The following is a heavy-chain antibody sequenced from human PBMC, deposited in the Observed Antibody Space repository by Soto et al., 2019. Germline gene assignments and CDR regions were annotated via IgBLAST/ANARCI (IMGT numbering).Heavy chain of an antibody. CDR1: GYTFTSYD. Sequence: QVQLVQSGAEVKKPGASVKVSCKASGYTFTSYDINWVRQATGQGLEWMGWMNPNSGNTGYAQKFQGRVTMTRNTSISTAYMELSSLRSEVTAVYYCARGFRERAMVYANYWGQGTLVTVSS. CDR2: MNPNSGNT. J-gene: IGHJ4*02. V-gene: IGHV1-8*01. D-gene: IGHD2-8*01. CDR3: ARGFRERAMVYANY.